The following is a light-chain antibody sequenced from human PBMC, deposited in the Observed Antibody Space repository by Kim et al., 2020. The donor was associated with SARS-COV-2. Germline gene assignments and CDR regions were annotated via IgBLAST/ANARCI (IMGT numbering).Light chain of an antibody. V-gene: IGKV3-20*01. CDR3: QQYGSSSWT. CDR1: PSVSSSS. J-gene: IGKJ1*01. CDR2: GAS. Sequence: SPGERATLSCRASPSVSSSSLAWYQQKPGQAPRLLIYGASSRATGIPDRFSGSGSGTDFTLTISRLEPEDFAVYYCQQYGSSSWTFGQGTKVDIK.